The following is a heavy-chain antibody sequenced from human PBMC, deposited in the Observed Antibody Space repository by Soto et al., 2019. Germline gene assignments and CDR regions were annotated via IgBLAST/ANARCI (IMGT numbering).Heavy chain of an antibody. CDR3: ARVLQGYYDSSGYYQYYAY. CDR1: GFTFSSYD. D-gene: IGHD3-22*01. Sequence: GGSLRLSCAASGFTFSSYDMHWVRQATGKGLEWVSAIGTAGDTYYPGSVKGRFTISRENAKNSLYLQMNSLRAGDTAVYYCARVLQGYYDSSGYYQYYAYWGQGTLVTVSS. J-gene: IGHJ4*02. V-gene: IGHV3-13*01. CDR2: IGTAGDT.